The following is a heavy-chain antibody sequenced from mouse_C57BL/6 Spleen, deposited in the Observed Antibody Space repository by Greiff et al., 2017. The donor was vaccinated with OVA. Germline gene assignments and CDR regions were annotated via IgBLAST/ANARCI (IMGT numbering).Heavy chain of an antibody. CDR1: GYTFTSYW. J-gene: IGHJ2*01. CDR2: IYPSDSET. CDR3: ARRADSGYYLDY. D-gene: IGHD3-2*02. Sequence: QVHVKQPGAELVRPGSSVKLSCKASGYTFTSYWMDWVKQRPGQGLEWIGNIYPSDSETHYNQKFKDKATLTVDKSSSTAYMQLSSLTSEDSAVYYCARRADSGYYLDYWGQGTTLTVSS. V-gene: IGHV1-61*01.